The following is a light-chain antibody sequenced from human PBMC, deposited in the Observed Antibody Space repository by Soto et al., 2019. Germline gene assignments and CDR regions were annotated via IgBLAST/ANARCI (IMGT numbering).Light chain of an antibody. J-gene: IGKJ1*01. CDR3: QQYGSSLTWT. Sequence: EVGLTQSPGTVPFSPGERVTLSCRASQSVISNYLAWYQQRPGQAPRLLIYAASSRATDIPDRFSGSRSGTHFTLSISSLEPEDFAVYYCQQYGSSLTWTFGQGTKVEMK. CDR1: QSVISNY. V-gene: IGKV3-20*01. CDR2: AAS.